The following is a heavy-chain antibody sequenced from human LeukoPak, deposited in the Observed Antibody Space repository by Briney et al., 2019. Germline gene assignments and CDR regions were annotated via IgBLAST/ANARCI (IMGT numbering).Heavy chain of an antibody. J-gene: IGHJ4*02. Sequence: GGSLRLSCAASGFTFSSYGMHWVRQAPGMGLEWVAVIWYDGSNKYYADSVKGRFTISRDNSKNTLYLQMNSLRAEDTAVYYCAREGGYCSGGSCYGYFDYWGQGTLVTVSS. CDR1: GFTFSSYG. CDR3: AREGGYCSGGSCYGYFDY. V-gene: IGHV3-33*08. D-gene: IGHD2-15*01. CDR2: IWYDGSNK.